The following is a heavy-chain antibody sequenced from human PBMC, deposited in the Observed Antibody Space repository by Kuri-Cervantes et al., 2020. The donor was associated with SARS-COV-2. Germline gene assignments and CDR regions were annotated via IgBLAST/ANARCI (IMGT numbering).Heavy chain of an antibody. CDR1: GGSFSGYY. CDR3: ARHGLELRSLDY. Sequence: SETLSLTCAVYGGSFSGYYWSWIRQPPGKGLEWIGEINHSGSTNYNPSLKSRVTISVATSKNQFTLKLSSVTTADTAVYYCARHGLELRSLDYWGQGTLVTVSS. CDR2: INHSGST. J-gene: IGHJ4*02. D-gene: IGHD1-7*01. V-gene: IGHV4-34*01.